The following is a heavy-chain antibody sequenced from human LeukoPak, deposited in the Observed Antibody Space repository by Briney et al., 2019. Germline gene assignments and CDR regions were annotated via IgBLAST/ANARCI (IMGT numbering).Heavy chain of an antibody. V-gene: IGHV4-39*01. CDR2: ISYSGGT. Sequence: SETLSLTCTVPAVSIGSNSHYWAWIRQPPGKGLEWLATISYSGGTQYNPSLKSRVTISLDTTKNQFSLKLSSVTAADTAVYYCARNPGTSTLDYWGQGTLVTVSS. D-gene: IGHD5/OR15-5a*01. J-gene: IGHJ4*02. CDR1: AVSIGSNSHY. CDR3: ARNPGTSTLDY.